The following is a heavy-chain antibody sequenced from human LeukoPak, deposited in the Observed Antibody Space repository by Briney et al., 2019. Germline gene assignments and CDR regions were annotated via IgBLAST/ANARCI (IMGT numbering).Heavy chain of an antibody. CDR3: ARAGPPAFDP. Sequence: TGGSLRLSCAASGFTFTNFEMNWVRQAPGKGLEWVSYISYSGSTTSYADSVKGRFTISRDNAKNSLYLQMNGLRAEDTAVYYCARAGPPAFDPWGQGTLVTVSS. J-gene: IGHJ5*02. CDR2: ISYSGSTT. CDR1: GFTFTNFE. V-gene: IGHV3-48*03.